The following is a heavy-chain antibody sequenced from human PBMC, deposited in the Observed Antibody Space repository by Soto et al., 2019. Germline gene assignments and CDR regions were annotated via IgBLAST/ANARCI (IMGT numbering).Heavy chain of an antibody. CDR3: AREWMGSTSY. CDR2: ISAYDGNT. V-gene: IGHV1-18*04. CDR1: GYAFTNYG. D-gene: IGHD1-26*01. Sequence: ASVKVSCKASGYAFTNYGITWVRQAPGQGLEWMGWISAYDGNTNYAQNFQGRVTMTTDTSTSTAYMELRSLRSDDTAVYYCAREWMGSTSYWGQGTLVTVSS. J-gene: IGHJ4*02.